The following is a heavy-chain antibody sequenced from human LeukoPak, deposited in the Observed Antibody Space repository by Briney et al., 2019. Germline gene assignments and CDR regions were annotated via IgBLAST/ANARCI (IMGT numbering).Heavy chain of an antibody. CDR2: ISSSGANT. J-gene: IGHJ3*02. CDR1: AVTPTSDA. V-gene: IGHV3-23*01. D-gene: IGHD2/OR15-2a*01. Sequence: GGCLRPSCAPSAVTPTSDAISCVSQAPRNGRGWVSVISSSGANTFYADSVTGRLTLPRDNSKNTLYLQRHSLRAEDTAVYYCSKVAGHYFAGSFDTWGKGTMVTVS. CDR3: SKVAGHYFAGSFDT.